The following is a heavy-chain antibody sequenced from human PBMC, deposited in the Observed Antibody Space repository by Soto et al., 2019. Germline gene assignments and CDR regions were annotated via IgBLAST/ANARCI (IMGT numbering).Heavy chain of an antibody. Sequence: GGSLRLSCTASGFTFGDYTLSWFRQAPGKGLEWVGFIRSKAYGGTTQYAASVKGRFSISRDDSKSIAYLQMNSLKTEDTAVYFCSRDPYYSDSRPNRDRFDYWGQGTLVTVSS. CDR1: GFTFGDYT. V-gene: IGHV3-49*03. D-gene: IGHD3-22*01. J-gene: IGHJ4*02. CDR3: SRDPYYSDSRPNRDRFDY. CDR2: IRSKAYGGTT.